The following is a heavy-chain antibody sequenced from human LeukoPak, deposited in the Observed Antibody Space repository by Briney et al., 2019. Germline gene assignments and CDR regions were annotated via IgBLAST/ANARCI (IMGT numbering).Heavy chain of an antibody. CDR2: VRYDGSNK. CDR3: ARADTYYDSSGLPRG. CDR1: GFTFSGYG. D-gene: IGHD3-22*01. Sequence: PGGSLRLSCAASGFTFSGYGMHWVRQAPGKGLEWVTFVRYDGSNKYYADSVKGRFTISRDNSKNTLYLQMNSLRAEDTAVYHCARADTYYDSSGLPRGWGQGTLVTVSS. J-gene: IGHJ4*02. V-gene: IGHV3-30*02.